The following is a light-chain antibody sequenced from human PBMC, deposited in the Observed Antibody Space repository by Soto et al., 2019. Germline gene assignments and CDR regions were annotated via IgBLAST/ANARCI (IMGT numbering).Light chain of an antibody. CDR1: QRVSSGY. J-gene: IGKJ3*01. Sequence: EIVLTQSPGTLSLSPGERATLSCRASQRVSSGYLAWYQQKPGQTPRLLIYGASGRATGIPDRFSGSGSGTDFTLTISSLEPEDFAVYYCQQRGNWPQTFGPGTKVDIK. CDR3: QQRGNWPQT. V-gene: IGKV3D-20*02. CDR2: GAS.